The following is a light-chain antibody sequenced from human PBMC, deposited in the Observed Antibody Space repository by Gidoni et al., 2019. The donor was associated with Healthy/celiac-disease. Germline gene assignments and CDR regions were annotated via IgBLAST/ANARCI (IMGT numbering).Light chain of an antibody. CDR2: AAS. J-gene: IGKJ2*01. V-gene: IGKV1-39*01. CDR3: QQSYSTPPFT. Sequence: DIQMTQSPSSLCASVGDRVTITCRASQSISSYLNWYQQKPGKAPKLLIYAASSLQSGVPSRFSGSGSGTDFTLTISSLQPEDFATYYCQQSYSTPPFTFGQWTKLEIK. CDR1: QSISSY.